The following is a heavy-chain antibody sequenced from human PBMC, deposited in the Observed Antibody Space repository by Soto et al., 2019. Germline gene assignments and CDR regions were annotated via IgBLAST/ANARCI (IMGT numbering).Heavy chain of an antibody. V-gene: IGHV5-10-1*01. Sequence: GESLKISCKGSGYSFTSYWISWVRQMPGKGLEWMGRIDPSDSYTNYSPSFQGHVTISADKSISTAYLQWSSLKASDTAMYYCARLDGGYCSSTSCYAADYYGMDVWGQGTTVTVSS. CDR1: GYSFTSYW. CDR3: ARLDGGYCSSTSCYAADYYGMDV. J-gene: IGHJ6*02. D-gene: IGHD2-2*01. CDR2: IDPSDSYT.